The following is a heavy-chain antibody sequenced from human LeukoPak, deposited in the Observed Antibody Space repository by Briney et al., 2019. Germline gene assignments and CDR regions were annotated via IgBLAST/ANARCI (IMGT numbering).Heavy chain of an antibody. CDR3: ARNVGWYSHDS. D-gene: IGHD6-19*01. Sequence: MASETLSLTCTVSGDSLSSHYWSWIRQPPGKGLEWIGYIYGSGSTHYDPSLRSRVTISEDTSKNQFSLKLTSVTAADTAVYYCARNVGWYSHDSWGQGTLVTVSS. J-gene: IGHJ4*02. CDR1: GDSLSSHY. CDR2: IYGSGST. V-gene: IGHV4-59*08.